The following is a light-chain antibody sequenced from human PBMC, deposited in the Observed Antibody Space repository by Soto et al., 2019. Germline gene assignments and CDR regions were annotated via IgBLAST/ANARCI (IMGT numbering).Light chain of an antibody. CDR1: QRVSSY. Sequence: EIVLTQSPATLSLSPGERTTLSCRASQRVSSYLAWYQQKPGQAPRLLIYDASNRATGIPARFSGSGSGTDFTLTISSLEPEDFGVYYCQQSSSWTPNTLGGGTKVEIK. V-gene: IGKV3-11*01. CDR2: DAS. J-gene: IGKJ4*01. CDR3: QQSSSWTPNT.